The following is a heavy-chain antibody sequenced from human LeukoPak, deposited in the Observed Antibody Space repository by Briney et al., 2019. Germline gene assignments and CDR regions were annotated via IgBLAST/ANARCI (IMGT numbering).Heavy chain of an antibody. CDR1: GGSISSSSYY. V-gene: IGHV4-39*01. D-gene: IGHD1-14*01. J-gene: IGHJ4*02. CDR2: IYYSGST. CDR3: AITGPEDY. Sequence: PSETLSLTCTASGGSISSSSYYWGWIRQPPGKGLEWIGSIYYSGSTYYNPSLKSRVTISVDTSKNQFSLKLSSVTAADTAVYYCAITGPEDYWGQGTLVTVTS.